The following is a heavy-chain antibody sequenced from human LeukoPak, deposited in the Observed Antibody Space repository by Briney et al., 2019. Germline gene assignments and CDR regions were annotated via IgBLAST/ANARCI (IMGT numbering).Heavy chain of an antibody. CDR1: GCSFTSYW. V-gene: IGHV5-51*01. CDR3: ARQTSSSWYVSDY. CDR2: IYPGDSDT. D-gene: IGHD6-13*01. J-gene: IGHJ4*02. Sequence: GESLKISCKGSGCSFTSYWIGWVCQMPGKGLEWMGIIYPGDSDTRYSPSFQGQVTISADKSISTAYLQWSSLKASDTAMYYCARQTSSSWYVSDYWGQGTLVTVSS.